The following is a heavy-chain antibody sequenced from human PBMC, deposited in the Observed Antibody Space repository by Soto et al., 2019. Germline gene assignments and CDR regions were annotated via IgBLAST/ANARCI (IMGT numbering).Heavy chain of an antibody. J-gene: IGHJ4*02. Sequence: EAQLLESGGGLVQPGGSLRLSCAASGFSFDTYAMSWARQAPGKGLEWVSSISGSGGNTYYADSVKGRFTISRDNSKNILYLQMTSLRAEDTALYYCAKLGMTTINRDYWGQGTQVTVSS. V-gene: IGHV3-23*01. D-gene: IGHD5-12*01. CDR2: ISGSGGNT. CDR3: AKLGMTTINRDY. CDR1: GFSFDTYA.